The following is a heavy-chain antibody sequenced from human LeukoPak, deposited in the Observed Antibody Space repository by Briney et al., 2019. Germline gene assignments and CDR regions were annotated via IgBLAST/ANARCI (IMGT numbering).Heavy chain of an antibody. CDR1: WGSISSGSYY. CDR2: IYTSGST. J-gene: IGHJ5*02. D-gene: IGHD3-16*01. Sequence: SQTLSLTCTVSWGSISSGSYYWSWIRQPAGKGLEWIGRIYTSGSTNYNPSLKSRVTISVDTSKNQFSLKLSSVTAADTAVYYCARGLIPVDWFDPWGQGTLVTVSS. CDR3: ARGLIPVDWFDP. V-gene: IGHV4-61*02.